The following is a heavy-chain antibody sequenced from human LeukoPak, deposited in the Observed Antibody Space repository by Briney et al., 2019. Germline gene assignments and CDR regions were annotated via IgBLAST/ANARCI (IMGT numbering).Heavy chain of an antibody. CDR3: ARDNMGFDY. Sequence: GGSLRLSCAASGFTFNTYSMNWVRQAPGKGLEWVSYITTSSSSIYYADSVKGRFTISRDNAKNSLYLQMNSLRAEDTAVYYCARDNMGFDYWGQGTLVTVYS. J-gene: IGHJ4*02. CDR1: GFTFNTYS. D-gene: IGHD2/OR15-2a*01. V-gene: IGHV3-48*01. CDR2: ITTSSSSI.